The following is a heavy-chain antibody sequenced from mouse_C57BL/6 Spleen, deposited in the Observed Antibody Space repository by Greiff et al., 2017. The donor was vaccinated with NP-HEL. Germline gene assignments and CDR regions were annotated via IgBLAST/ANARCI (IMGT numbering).Heavy chain of an antibody. CDR1: GYTFTSYW. V-gene: IGHV1-64*01. CDR3: ARGGSYDWYFDV. CDR2: IHPNSGST. J-gene: IGHJ1*03. Sequence: QVQLQQPGAELVKPGASVKLSCKASGYTFTSYWMHWVKQRPGQGLEWIGMIHPNSGSTNYNEKFKSKATLTVDKSSSTAYMQLSSLTSEDSAVYYCARGGSYDWYFDVWGTGTTVTVSS. D-gene: IGHD1-1*02.